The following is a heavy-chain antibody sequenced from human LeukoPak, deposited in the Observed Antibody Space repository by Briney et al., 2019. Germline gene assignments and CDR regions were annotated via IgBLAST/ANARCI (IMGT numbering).Heavy chain of an antibody. D-gene: IGHD3-9*01. Sequence: GASVKVSCKASGGTFSSYAISWVRQAPGQGLEWMGIINPSGGSTSYAQKFQGRVTMTRDTSTSTVYMELSSLRSEDTAVYYCARGEGLRYFDWLLYFDYWGQGTLVTVSS. CDR3: ARGEGLRYFDWLLYFDY. CDR1: GGTFSSYA. CDR2: INPSGGST. J-gene: IGHJ4*02. V-gene: IGHV1-46*01.